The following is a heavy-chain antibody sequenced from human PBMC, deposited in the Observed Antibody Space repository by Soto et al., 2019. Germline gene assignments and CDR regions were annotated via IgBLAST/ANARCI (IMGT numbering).Heavy chain of an antibody. V-gene: IGHV3-7*04. CDR3: VRGDSHYNRGPFSDAFDV. CDR2: IKQEGSEK. D-gene: IGHD3-10*01. CDR1: GFTFSTYW. J-gene: IGHJ3*01. Sequence: EVQLVESGGGLVQPGGSLRLSCAASGFTFSTYWMSWVRQAPGKGLEWVANIKQEGSEKWYVDSVKGRYTISRDNAKNALFWQMNSLGVEDTAVHYCVRGDSHYNRGPFSDAFDVWGQGTMVTVSS.